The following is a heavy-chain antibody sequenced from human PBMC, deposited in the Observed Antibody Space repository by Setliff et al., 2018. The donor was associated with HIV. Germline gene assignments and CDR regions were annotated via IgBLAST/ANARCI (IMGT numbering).Heavy chain of an antibody. Sequence: GASVKVSCKTSGYTFAVYYIHWVRQAPGQGLEWMGRINPKSGGTKYAPKFQGRVTMTRDTSVRSVYMELAGLTSGDVAVYYCVRDLSVIGTAQGGLDYWGQGTLVTVSS. CDR3: VRDLSVIGTAQGGLDY. D-gene: IGHD1-7*01. V-gene: IGHV1-2*06. CDR2: INPKSGGT. J-gene: IGHJ4*02. CDR1: GYTFAVYY.